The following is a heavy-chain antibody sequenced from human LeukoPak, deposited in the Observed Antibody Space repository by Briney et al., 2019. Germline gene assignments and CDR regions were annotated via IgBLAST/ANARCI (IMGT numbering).Heavy chain of an antibody. CDR2: IYYSGTN. J-gene: IGHJ6*03. V-gene: IGHV4-59*11. CDR3: ARGGSGSGSYAHYYYYYMDV. D-gene: IGHD3-10*01. Sequence: SETLSLTCTVSGVSISGHYWSWIRQPPGKGLEWIGYIYYSGTNSYKPSLRSRVTMSVDTSKNQFSLKLSSVTAADTAVYYCARGGSGSGSYAHYYYYYMDVWGKGTTVTISS. CDR1: GVSISGHY.